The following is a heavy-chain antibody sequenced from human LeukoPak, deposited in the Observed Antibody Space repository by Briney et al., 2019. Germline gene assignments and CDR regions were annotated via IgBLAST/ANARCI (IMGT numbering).Heavy chain of an antibody. CDR2: IYYSGST. CDR1: GGSISSYY. D-gene: IGHD6-6*01. Sequence: PSETPSLTCTVSGGSISSYYWSWIRQPPGKGLEWIGYIYYSGSTNFNPSLKSRVTISVHTSKNQFSLRLNSVTAADTAVYYCARAGGYSSSVGYWGQGTLVTISS. V-gene: IGHV4-59*08. J-gene: IGHJ4*02. CDR3: ARAGGYSSSVGY.